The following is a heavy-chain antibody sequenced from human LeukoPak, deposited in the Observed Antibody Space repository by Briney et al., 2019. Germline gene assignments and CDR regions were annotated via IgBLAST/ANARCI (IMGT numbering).Heavy chain of an antibody. CDR2: TYYRSKLYN. D-gene: IGHD6-19*01. CDR1: GDILSSNSAA. Sequence: SQTLSLTCALSGDILSSNSAAWNWIRQSPSRGLEWLGRTYYRSKLYNDYAVSVKSRITINPDTSKNQFSLQLNSVTPEDTAVYYCAREEAVAGFYYYGMDVWGKGTTVTVSS. CDR3: AREEAVAGFYYYGMDV. J-gene: IGHJ6*04. V-gene: IGHV6-1*01.